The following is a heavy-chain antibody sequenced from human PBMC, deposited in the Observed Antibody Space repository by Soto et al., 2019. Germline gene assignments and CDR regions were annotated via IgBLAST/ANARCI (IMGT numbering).Heavy chain of an antibody. CDR1: GGSFSGYY. CDR3: ARGGRWMEWLLIPYYFDY. D-gene: IGHD5-12*01. Sequence: PSETLSLSCAVYGGSFSGYYWSWIRQPPGKGLEWIGEINHSGSTNYNPSLKSRVTISVDTSKNQFSLKLSSVTAADTAVYYCARGGRWMEWLLIPYYFDYWGQGTLVTVSS. V-gene: IGHV4-34*01. CDR2: INHSGST. J-gene: IGHJ4*02.